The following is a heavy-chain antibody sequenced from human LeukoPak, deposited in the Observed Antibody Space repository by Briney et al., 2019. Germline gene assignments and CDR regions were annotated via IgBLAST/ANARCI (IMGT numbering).Heavy chain of an antibody. CDR2: TKPDGTAE. V-gene: IGHV3-7*01. D-gene: IGHD4-17*01. Sequence: PGGSLRLSCAASGFTFRNYWMGWVRQAPGKGLEWVANTKPDGTAEYYADSVRGRFTTSRDNANNFLYLQMNSLRGEDTAVYYCARDFTIMTTVTNYYGMNVWGQGTTVTVSS. J-gene: IGHJ6*02. CDR3: ARDFTIMTTVTNYYGMNV. CDR1: GFTFRNYW.